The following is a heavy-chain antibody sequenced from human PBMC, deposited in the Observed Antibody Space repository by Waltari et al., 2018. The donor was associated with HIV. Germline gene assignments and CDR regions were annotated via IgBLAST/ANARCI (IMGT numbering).Heavy chain of an antibody. Sequence: EVQLLESGGGVVQPGGSLRLSCAASGFTFSSYARSWVRQAPGKGLEWVSAISGSGGSTYYADSVKGRFTISRDNSKNTLYLQMNSLRAEDTAVYYCAKDPMDIVATINYYGMDVWGQGTTVTVSS. CDR3: AKDPMDIVATINYYGMDV. D-gene: IGHD5-12*01. CDR1: GFTFSSYA. CDR2: ISGSGGST. V-gene: IGHV3-23*01. J-gene: IGHJ6*02.